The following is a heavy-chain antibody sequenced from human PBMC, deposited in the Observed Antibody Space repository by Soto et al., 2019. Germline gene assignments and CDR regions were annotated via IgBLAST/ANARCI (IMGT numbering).Heavy chain of an antibody. Sequence: QVQLQESGPRLVKPSGTLSLTCAVSGGSISSGRWWTWVRQTPGQGLEWLGEIYHSGNTDYNPSLKSRVSISVDRSKSQFSLNLTSVTAADTAVYYCSTRRGRLYGSDVWGQGTTVTVSS. CDR3: STRRGRLYGSDV. J-gene: IGHJ6*02. CDR2: IYHSGNT. CDR1: GGSISSGRW. V-gene: IGHV4-4*02. D-gene: IGHD1-26*01.